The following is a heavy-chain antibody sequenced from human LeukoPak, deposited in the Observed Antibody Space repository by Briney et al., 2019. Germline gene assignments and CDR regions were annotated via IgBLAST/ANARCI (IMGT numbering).Heavy chain of an antibody. V-gene: IGHV4-59*01. Sequence: PSETLSLTCTVSGASIKNNYWSWIRQPPGKGLEWIGYGHYTGSTKYNPSLKSRVTISLDTSKSQFSLKLSSVTTADTAVYYCARGGVFNWFDPWGQGTLVTVSS. J-gene: IGHJ5*02. CDR3: ARGGVFNWFDP. CDR2: GHYTGST. CDR1: GASIKNNY. D-gene: IGHD6-13*01.